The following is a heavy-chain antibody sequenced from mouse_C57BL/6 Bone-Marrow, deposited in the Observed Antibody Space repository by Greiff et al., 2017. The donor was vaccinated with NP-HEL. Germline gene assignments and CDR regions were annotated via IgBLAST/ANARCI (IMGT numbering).Heavy chain of an antibody. D-gene: IGHD2-3*01. CDR2: ISSGSSTI. Sequence: EVMLVESGGGLVKPGGSLKLSCAASGFTFSDYGMHWVRQAPEKGLEWVAYISSGSSTIYYADTVKGRFTISRDNAKNTLFLQMTSLRSEDTAMYYCARNGYFSMYYFDYWGQGTTLTVSS. CDR3: ARNGYFSMYYFDY. CDR1: GFTFSDYG. J-gene: IGHJ2*01. V-gene: IGHV5-17*01.